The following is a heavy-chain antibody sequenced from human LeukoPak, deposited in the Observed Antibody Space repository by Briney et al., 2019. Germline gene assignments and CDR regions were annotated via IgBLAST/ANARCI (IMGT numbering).Heavy chain of an antibody. J-gene: IGHJ4*02. Sequence: SETLSLTCAVYGGSFSGYYWSWIRQPPGKGLEWIGEITHSGSTNFHPSLKSRVTMSVDTSKNQFSLRLSSVTAADTAVYYCARRGLGRPDYWGQGTLVTVSS. D-gene: IGHD3/OR15-3a*01. V-gene: IGHV4-34*01. CDR1: GGSFSGYY. CDR2: ITHSGST. CDR3: ARRGLGRPDY.